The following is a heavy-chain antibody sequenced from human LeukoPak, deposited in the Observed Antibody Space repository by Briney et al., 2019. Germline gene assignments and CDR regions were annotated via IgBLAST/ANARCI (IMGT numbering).Heavy chain of an antibody. J-gene: IGHJ4*02. Sequence: GGSLRLSCAASGFTFSSYSMNWVRQAPGKGLEWVSSISSSSSYIYYADSVKGRFTISRDNAKNSLYLQMNSLRAEDTAVYYCARDLGWRYYFDYWGQGTLVAVSS. V-gene: IGHV3-21*04. CDR3: ARDLGWRYYFDY. CDR1: GFTFSSYS. D-gene: IGHD6-19*01. CDR2: ISSSSSYI.